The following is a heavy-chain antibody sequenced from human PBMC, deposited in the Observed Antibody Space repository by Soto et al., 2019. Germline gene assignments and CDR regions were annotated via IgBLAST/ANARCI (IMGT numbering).Heavy chain of an antibody. J-gene: IGHJ3*02. D-gene: IGHD2-15*01. V-gene: IGHV4-39*01. CDR1: GGSISSSSYY. CDR3: ARVVVAATSAFDI. CDR2: IYYSGST. Sequence: QLQLQESGPGLVKPSETLSLTCTVSGGSISSSSYYWGWIRQPPGKGLEWIGSIYYSGSTYYNPTLKRRVTRSVDTSKNQCTLKLSSVTAADTAVYYCARVVVAATSAFDIWGQGTMVTVSS.